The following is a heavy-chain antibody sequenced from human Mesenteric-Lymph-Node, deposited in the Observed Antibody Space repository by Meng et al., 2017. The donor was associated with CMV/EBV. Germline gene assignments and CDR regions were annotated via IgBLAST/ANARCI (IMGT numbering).Heavy chain of an antibody. V-gene: IGHV4-31*03. CDR3: ASYYYGRAAFDY. J-gene: IGHJ4*02. CDR2: IFCTGNT. CDR1: GDITSVGYY. D-gene: IGHD3-22*01. Sequence: CTVSGDITSVGYYWGWIRQLPGKGLGWVGYIFCTGNTYYNPSLQSRLVMSIDKSRSQFSLKLTSVTAADTARYFCASYYYGRAAFDYWGQGTLVTVSS.